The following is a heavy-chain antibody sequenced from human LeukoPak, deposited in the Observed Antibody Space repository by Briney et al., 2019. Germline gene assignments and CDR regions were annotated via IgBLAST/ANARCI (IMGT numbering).Heavy chain of an antibody. Sequence: SETLSLTCTVSGGSISSYYWSWIRQPAGKGLEWIGTIYYSGGTHYNPSLRSRVTISTDTSKNQFSLRLSSLTPADTALYYCARQSYDDRPFDYWGQGALVTVSS. J-gene: IGHJ4*02. CDR2: IYYSGGT. CDR1: GGSISSYY. V-gene: IGHV4-59*08. D-gene: IGHD3-10*01. CDR3: ARQSYDDRPFDY.